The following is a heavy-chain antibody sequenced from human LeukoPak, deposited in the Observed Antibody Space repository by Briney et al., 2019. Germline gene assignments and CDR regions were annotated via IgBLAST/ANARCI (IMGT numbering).Heavy chain of an antibody. CDR1: GFTFSSYA. V-gene: IGHV3-30-3*01. CDR3: ARRNAMDV. CDR2: VSSDASII. J-gene: IGHJ6*02. Sequence: PGGSLRLSCAASGFTFSSYAIHWVRQAPGKGLEWVAVVSSDASIIYYADSVRGRFTISRDNSMNTLYLQMNSLRAEDTAVYYCARRNAMDVWGQGTTVIVFS.